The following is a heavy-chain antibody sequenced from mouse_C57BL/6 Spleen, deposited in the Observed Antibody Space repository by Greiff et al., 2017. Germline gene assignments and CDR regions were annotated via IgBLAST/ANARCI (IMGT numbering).Heavy chain of an antibody. J-gene: IGHJ3*01. CDR3: TQLAWFAY. V-gene: IGHV14-4*01. CDR1: GFNIKDDY. D-gene: IGHD4-1*02. Sequence: VQLQQSGAELVRPGASVKLSCTASGFNIKDDYMHWVKQRPEQGLEWIGWIDPENGDTEYASKFQGKATITAATSSNTAYLQLSSLTSEDTAVYYCTQLAWFAYWGQGTLVTVSA. CDR2: IDPENGDT.